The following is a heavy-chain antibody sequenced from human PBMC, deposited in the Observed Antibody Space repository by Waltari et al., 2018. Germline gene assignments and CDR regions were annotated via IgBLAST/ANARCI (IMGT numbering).Heavy chain of an antibody. D-gene: IGHD3-16*02. V-gene: IGHV4-34*01. CDR1: GGSFSGYS. CDR3: ARATLMITFGGVIVHYYYYGMDV. CDR2: INHSGST. Sequence: QVQLQQWGAGLLKPSETLSLTCAVYGGSFSGYSWSWIRQPPGKGLEWIGEINHSGSTNYNPSLKSRVTISVDTSKNQFSLKLSSVTAADTAVYYCARATLMITFGGVIVHYYYYGMDVWGQGTTVTVSS. J-gene: IGHJ6*02.